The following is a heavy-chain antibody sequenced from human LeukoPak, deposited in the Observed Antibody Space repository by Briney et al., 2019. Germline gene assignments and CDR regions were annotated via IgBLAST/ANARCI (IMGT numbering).Heavy chain of an antibody. CDR2: INRDGSTT. Sequence: SGGSLRLSCAASGFTFSNYWVRWVRQAPGKGLVWVSRINRDGSTTNYADSVKGRFTVSRDNAKNTLNLQMNSLGAEDTAVYYCARDKKSGESSEIDYWGQGTLVTVS. CDR3: ARDKKSGESSEIDY. V-gene: IGHV3-74*01. J-gene: IGHJ4*02. CDR1: GFTFSNYW. D-gene: IGHD3-10*01.